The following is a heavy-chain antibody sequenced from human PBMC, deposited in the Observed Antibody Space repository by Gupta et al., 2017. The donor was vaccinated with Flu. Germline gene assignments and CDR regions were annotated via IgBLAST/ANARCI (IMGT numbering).Heavy chain of an antibody. Sequence: QVQLQESGPGLVKPSETLSLTCNVSGGSINFYYWSWIRQPPGKGLEWIGYIALSGSTNYNPPLESRVTISMDTSKNQFSLNVRSMTAADTAVYYCARLTHGNFDYWGQGALVTVSS. CDR2: IALSGST. CDR1: GGSINFYY. V-gene: IGHV4-59*08. CDR3: ARLTHGNFDY. J-gene: IGHJ4*02.